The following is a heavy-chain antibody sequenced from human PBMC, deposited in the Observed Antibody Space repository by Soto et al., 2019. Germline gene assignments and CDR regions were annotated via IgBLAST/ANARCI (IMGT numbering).Heavy chain of an antibody. CDR3: ARAKGLLTVTTSWFDP. CDR1: GGSISSGDYY. CDR2: IYYSGST. J-gene: IGHJ5*02. Sequence: QVQLQESGPGLVKPSQTLSLTCIVSGGSISSGDYYWSWVRQPPGKGLEWIGYIYYSGSTYYNPSLKSRVTRSADTSKTQFSLKLSSVTAADTAVYYCARAKGLLTVTTSWFDPWGQGTLVTVSS. D-gene: IGHD4-17*01. V-gene: IGHV4-30-4*01.